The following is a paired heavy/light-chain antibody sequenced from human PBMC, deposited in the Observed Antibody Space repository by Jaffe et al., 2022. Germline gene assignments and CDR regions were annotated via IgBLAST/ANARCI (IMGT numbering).Light chain of an antibody. CDR3: QQYGSSLSIT. CDR1: QSVSSSY. Sequence: EIVLTQSPGTLSLSPGERATLSCRASQSVSSSYLAWYQQKPGQAPRLLIYGASSRATGIPDRFSGSGSGTDFTLTISRLEPEDFAVYYCQQYGSSLSITFGQGTRLEIK. CDR2: GAS. J-gene: IGKJ5*01. V-gene: IGKV3-20*01.
Heavy chain of an antibody. J-gene: IGHJ4*02. Sequence: QVQLVQSGAEVKKPGSSVKVSCKASGGTFSSYTISWVRQAPGQGLEWMGRIIPILGIANYAQKFQGRVTITADKSTSTAYMELSSLRSEDTAVYYCAREMVDEMATIYYFDYWGQGTLVTVSS. CDR3: AREMVDEMATIYYFDY. V-gene: IGHV1-69*08. CDR1: GGTFSSYT. CDR2: IIPILGIA. D-gene: IGHD5-12*01.